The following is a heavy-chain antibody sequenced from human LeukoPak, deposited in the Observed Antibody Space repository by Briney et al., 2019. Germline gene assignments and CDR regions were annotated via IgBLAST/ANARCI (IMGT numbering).Heavy chain of an antibody. V-gene: IGHV4-34*01. J-gene: IGHJ6*02. CDR1: GGSFSGYY. Sequence: SETLSLTCAVYGGSFSGYYWSWIRQPPGKGLEWIGEINHSGSTNYNPSLKSRVTISVDTSKNQFSLKLSSVTAADTAVYYCARQGLRYFDMDVWGQGTTVTVSS. D-gene: IGHD3-9*01. CDR3: ARQGLRYFDMDV. CDR2: INHSGST.